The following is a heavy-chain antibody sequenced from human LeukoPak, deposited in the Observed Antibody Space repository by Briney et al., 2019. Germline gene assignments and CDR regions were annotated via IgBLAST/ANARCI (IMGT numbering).Heavy chain of an antibody. CDR2: ISYDGSNK. D-gene: IGHD1-26*01. CDR1: GFTFSSYG. J-gene: IGHJ6*02. V-gene: IGHV3-30*18. CDR3: AKARASTDDYYYYGMDV. Sequence: PGGSLRPSCAASGFTFSSYGMHWVRQAPGKGLEWVALISYDGSNKYYADSVKGRFTISRDNSKNTLYLQMNSLRAEDTAVYYCAKARASTDDYYYYGMDVWGQGTTVTVSS.